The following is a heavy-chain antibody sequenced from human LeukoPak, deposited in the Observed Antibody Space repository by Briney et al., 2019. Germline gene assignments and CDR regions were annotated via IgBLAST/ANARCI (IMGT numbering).Heavy chain of an antibody. Sequence: ASVKVSCKASGYTFTGYYMHWVRQAPGQGLEWMGWINPNSGGTNYAQKFQGRVTMTRDTSISTAYMELSRLRSDDTAVYYCASLFGRGSAGYPTPYWGQGTLVTVSS. V-gene: IGHV1-2*02. CDR1: GYTFTGYY. CDR3: ASLFGRGSAGYPTPY. J-gene: IGHJ4*02. CDR2: INPNSGGT. D-gene: IGHD2-15*01.